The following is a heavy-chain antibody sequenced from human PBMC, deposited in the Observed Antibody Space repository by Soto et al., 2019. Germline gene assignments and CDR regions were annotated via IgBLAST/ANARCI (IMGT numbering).Heavy chain of an antibody. Sequence: QVQLVESGGGVVQPGRSLRLSCAASGFTFSSYAMHWVRQAPGKGLEWVAVISYDGSNKYYADSVKGRFTISRDNYKNTLYLQMNSLRAEDTAVYYCARTRDSSGWYRGFYYYYGMDVWGQGTTVTVSS. CDR2: ISYDGSNK. CDR1: GFTFSSYA. CDR3: ARTRDSSGWYRGFYYYYGMDV. D-gene: IGHD6-19*01. V-gene: IGHV3-30-3*01. J-gene: IGHJ6*02.